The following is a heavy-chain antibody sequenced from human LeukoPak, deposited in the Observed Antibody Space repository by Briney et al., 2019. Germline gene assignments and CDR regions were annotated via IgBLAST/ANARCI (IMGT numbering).Heavy chain of an antibody. J-gene: IGHJ4*02. CDR3: ARDTVTMVRGAIDY. Sequence: PGGSLRLSCAASGFTFSHNSVNWVRQAPGKGLEWLSYISSTSTTIYYADSVTGRFTISRDNAKNSLYLQMNSLRAEDTAVYYCARDTVTMVRGAIDYWGQGTLVTVSS. V-gene: IGHV3-48*04. CDR1: GFTFSHNS. D-gene: IGHD3-10*01. CDR2: ISSTSTTI.